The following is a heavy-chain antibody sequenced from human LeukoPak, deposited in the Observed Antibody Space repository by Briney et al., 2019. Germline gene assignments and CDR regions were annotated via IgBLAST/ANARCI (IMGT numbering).Heavy chain of an antibody. CDR2: IYYSGST. J-gene: IGHJ5*02. CDR3: ARDFPAERRLSSHWFDP. Sequence: PSETLSLTCAVSGYSISSGDYYWSWIRQPPGKGLEWIGYIYYSGSTYYNPSLKSRVTISVDTSKNQFSLKLSSVTAADTAVYYCARDFPAERRLSSHWFDPWGRGTLVTVSS. V-gene: IGHV4-30-4*08. CDR1: GYSISSGDYY. D-gene: IGHD6-25*01.